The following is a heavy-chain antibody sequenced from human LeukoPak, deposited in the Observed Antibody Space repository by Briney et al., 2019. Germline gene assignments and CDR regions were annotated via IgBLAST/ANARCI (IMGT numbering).Heavy chain of an antibody. D-gene: IGHD1-14*01. CDR3: ARSNPNRNALDL. J-gene: IGHJ3*01. CDR2: IKKDGSEE. Sequence: GGSLRLSCAASGFTLNSYLMSWVRQAPGRGLEWVANIKKDGSEESYLDSVKGRFTVSRDNAKNSLFLQMNGLRGEDTAVYYCARSNPNRNALDLWGQGTMVTISS. V-gene: IGHV3-7*01. CDR1: GFTLNSYL.